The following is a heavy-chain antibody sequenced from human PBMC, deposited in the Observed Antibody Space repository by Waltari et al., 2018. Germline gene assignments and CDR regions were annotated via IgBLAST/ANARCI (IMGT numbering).Heavy chain of an antibody. CDR1: GDPISSYY. D-gene: IGHD1-7*01. Sequence: QLQLQESGPGLVKPSGTLYLTCTVSGDPISSYYCTWIRQPPGKGMEWIGYIYYRGSTNYNPTIKSRFTISVDTSKNQFALKLSAVSAADTAGYYCARSEELRWFDPWGQGTLVTVSS. V-gene: IGHV4-59*01. J-gene: IGHJ5*02. CDR2: IYYRGST. CDR3: ARSEELRWFDP.